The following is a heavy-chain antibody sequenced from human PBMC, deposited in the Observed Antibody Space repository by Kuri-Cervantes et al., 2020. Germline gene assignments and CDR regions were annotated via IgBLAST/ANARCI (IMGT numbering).Heavy chain of an antibody. V-gene: IGHV4-38-2*01. J-gene: IGHJ4*02. Sequence: GSLRLSCAISGYSISSNYYWGWIRQPPGKGLEWIGNVFHSGVTYYNPSLKSRVTISVDTSKNHFSLRLSSVTAADTAVYYCARCQDVYTSGWYGINYWGQGTQVTVSS. CDR2: VFHSGVT. D-gene: IGHD6-19*01. CDR1: GYSISSNYY. CDR3: ARCQDVYTSGWYGINY.